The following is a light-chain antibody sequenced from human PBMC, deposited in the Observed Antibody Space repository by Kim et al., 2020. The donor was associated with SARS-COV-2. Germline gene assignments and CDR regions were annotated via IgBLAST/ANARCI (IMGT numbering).Light chain of an antibody. V-gene: IGLV3-19*01. J-gene: IGLJ2*01. CDR3: NSRVRYDHVL. Sequence: VALGQTVRITCKGDSRRSYYATWYQQKPGQAPIVVIYGKNNRPSGIPDRFSGSSSGDTASLTITGTQAGDEADYYCNSRVRYDHVLCGGGLLLTVL. CDR2: GKN. CDR1: SRRSYY.